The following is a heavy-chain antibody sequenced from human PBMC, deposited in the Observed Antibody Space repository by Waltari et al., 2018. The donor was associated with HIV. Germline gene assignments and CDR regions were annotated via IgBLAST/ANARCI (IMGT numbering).Heavy chain of an antibody. CDR3: ARHGPYDYIWGSYRPADAFDI. V-gene: IGHV4-39*01. J-gene: IGHJ3*02. CDR2: IYYSGST. CDR1: VGSITSVSSS. D-gene: IGHD3-16*02. Sequence: LHLRDSAPGLVKPSGTRSPPCTSPVGSITSVSSSWGWLRQPPGKGREWIGSIYYSGSTYYNPSLKSRVTISVDTSKNQFSLKLSSVTAADTAVYYCARHGPYDYIWGSYRPADAFDIWGQGTMVTVSS.